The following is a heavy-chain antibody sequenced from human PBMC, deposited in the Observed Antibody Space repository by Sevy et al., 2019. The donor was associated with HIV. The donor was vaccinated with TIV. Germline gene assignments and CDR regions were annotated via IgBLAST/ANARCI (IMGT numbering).Heavy chain of an antibody. D-gene: IGHD3-16*01. CDR3: ARGGGPKQYYFDY. CDR1: GGSISSYY. J-gene: IGHJ4*02. V-gene: IGHV4-59*13. CDR2: IYYSGST. Sequence: SETLSLTCTVSGGSISSYYWSWIRQPPGKGLEWIGYIYYSGSTNYNPSLKSRVIISVDTSKNQFSLKLSSVTAADTAVYYCARGGGPKQYYFDYWGQGTLVTVSS.